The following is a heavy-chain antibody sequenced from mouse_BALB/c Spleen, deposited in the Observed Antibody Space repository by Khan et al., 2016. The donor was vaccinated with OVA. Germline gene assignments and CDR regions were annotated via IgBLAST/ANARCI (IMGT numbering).Heavy chain of an antibody. CDR3: SRGGYYYGTPFDY. CDR1: GFTFSYYR. D-gene: IGHD1-1*01. V-gene: IGHV13-2*02. Sequence: VQLVEPGGGLVRPGNSLKLSCVTSGFTFSYYRMHWLRQFPGKRLEWLAVITVKSDHSGANYAESVKGRFTISSDDSKSSVYLQMNRVREEDTATYYCSRGGYYYGTPFDYWGQGTTLTVSS. CDR2: ITVKSDHSGA. J-gene: IGHJ2*01.